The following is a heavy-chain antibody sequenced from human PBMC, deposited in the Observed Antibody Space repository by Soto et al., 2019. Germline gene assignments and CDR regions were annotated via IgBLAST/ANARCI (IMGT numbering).Heavy chain of an antibody. CDR2: IYYSGST. V-gene: IGHV4-59*01. D-gene: IGHD6-6*01. CDR3: AVDSSSDPYYYYMDV. Sequence: PSETLSLTCTVSGGSISSYYWSWIRQPPGKGLEWIGYIYYSGSTNYNPSLKSRVTISVDTSKNQFSLKLSSVTAADTAVYYCAVDSSSDPYYYYMDVWGKGTTVTVSS. CDR1: GGSISSYY. J-gene: IGHJ6*03.